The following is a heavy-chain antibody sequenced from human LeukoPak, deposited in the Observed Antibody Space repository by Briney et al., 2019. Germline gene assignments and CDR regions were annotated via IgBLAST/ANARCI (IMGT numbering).Heavy chain of an antibody. CDR3: ARRYYDFWSGYRNFDAFDI. D-gene: IGHD3-3*01. V-gene: IGHV4-39*01. CDR2: IYYSGST. J-gene: IGHJ3*02. CDR1: GGSISSSSYY. Sequence: SETLSLTCTVSGGSISSSSYYWGWIRQPPGKGLEWIGSIYYSGSTYYNPSLKSRVTISVDTSKNQSSLKLSSVTAADTAVYYCARRYYDFWSGYRNFDAFDIWGQGTMVTVSS.